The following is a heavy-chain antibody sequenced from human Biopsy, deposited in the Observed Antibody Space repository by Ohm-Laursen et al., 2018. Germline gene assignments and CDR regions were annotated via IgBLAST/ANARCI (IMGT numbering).Heavy chain of an antibody. Sequence: SSVKVSCNASSYTFTDYNIHWVRQAPGQGLEWMGGIIPIFGTANYAQKFQGRVTITADTSTSTATMELRSLRSDDTAVYYCATKLTGYFHHWGQGTLVIVPS. D-gene: IGHD3-9*01. J-gene: IGHJ1*01. CDR3: ATKLTGYFHH. CDR1: SYTFTDYN. CDR2: IIPIFGTA. V-gene: IGHV1-69*06.